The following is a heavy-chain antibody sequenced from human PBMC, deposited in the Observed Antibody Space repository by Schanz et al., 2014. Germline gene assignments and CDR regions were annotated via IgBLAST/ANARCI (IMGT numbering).Heavy chain of an antibody. D-gene: IGHD3-3*01. V-gene: IGHV3-48*04. CDR3: ARGVRIDY. J-gene: IGHJ4*02. CDR2: MISRSSSV. Sequence: EVQVVESGGGLVQPGGSLRLSCAASGFTFSIYGISCVRQAPGKGLEWVSRMISRSSSVFYADSVKGRCTISRGNAKNSLYLQINGLTAEDSAVYYGARGVRIDYWGQGTLVTVSS. CDR1: GFTFSIYG.